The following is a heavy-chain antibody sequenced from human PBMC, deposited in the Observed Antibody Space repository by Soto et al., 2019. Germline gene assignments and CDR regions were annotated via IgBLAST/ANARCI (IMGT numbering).Heavy chain of an antibody. J-gene: IGHJ4*02. Sequence: QVQLVESGGGVVQPGRSLRLSCAASGFTFSSYGMHWVRQAPGKGLEWVAVIWYDGSNKYYADSVKGRFTISREKSKNALYLQRNSLRAEDTPVYYCARAAKAKYLVADHGGMIDYLFQGTLVTVSS. CDR3: ARAAKAKYLVADHGGMIDY. D-gene: IGHD5-12*01. V-gene: IGHV3-33*01. CDR2: IWYDGSNK. CDR1: GFTFSSYG.